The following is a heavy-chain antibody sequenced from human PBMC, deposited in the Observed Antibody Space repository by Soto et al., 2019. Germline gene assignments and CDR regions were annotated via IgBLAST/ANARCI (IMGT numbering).Heavy chain of an antibody. CDR3: ARGRYGDY. CDR2: ISAHNGNT. J-gene: IGHJ4*02. Sequence: QVHLVQSGAEVKKPGASVKVSCQGSGYAFTTYGITWVRQAPGQGLEWMGWISAHNGNTNYAQKLQGRVTVTRDTSTSTAYMERRSLRYDDTAVYYCARGRYGDYWGQGALVTDSS. V-gene: IGHV1-18*01. CDR1: GYAFTTYG. D-gene: IGHD1-1*01.